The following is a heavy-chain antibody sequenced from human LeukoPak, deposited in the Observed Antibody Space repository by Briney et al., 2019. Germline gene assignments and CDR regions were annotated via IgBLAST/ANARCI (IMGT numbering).Heavy chain of an antibody. Sequence: ASVKVSCTASGYTFTSYGVSWVRQAPGQGLEWMGWISAYNGNTNYAQKLQGRVTMTTDTSTSTAYMELRSLRSDDTAVYYCARRFFGYDGDYYYYYGMDVWGQGTTVTVSS. J-gene: IGHJ6*02. V-gene: IGHV1-18*01. CDR2: ISAYNGNT. D-gene: IGHD5-12*01. CDR3: ARRFFGYDGDYYYYYGMDV. CDR1: GYTFTSYG.